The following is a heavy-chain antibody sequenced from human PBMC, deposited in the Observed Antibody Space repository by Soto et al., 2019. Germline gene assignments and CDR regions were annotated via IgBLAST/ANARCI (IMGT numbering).Heavy chain of an antibody. Sequence: EAQLLESGGGLVQPGGSLRLSCAASGFTFSSYAMSWVRQAPGKGLEWVSAISGSGDSTFYADSVKGRFTISRDNSKNTLYLQMNSLRAEDTAVYYCAKRAWGTYYFDYWGQGTLVTVSS. CDR1: GFTFSSYA. CDR3: AKRAWGTYYFDY. J-gene: IGHJ4*02. CDR2: ISGSGDST. D-gene: IGHD3-16*01. V-gene: IGHV3-23*01.